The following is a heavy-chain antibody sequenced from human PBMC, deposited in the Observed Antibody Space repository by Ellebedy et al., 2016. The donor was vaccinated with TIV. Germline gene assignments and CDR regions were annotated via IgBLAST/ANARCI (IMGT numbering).Heavy chain of an antibody. V-gene: IGHV1-8*01. CDR1: GYTFTSYD. CDR2: MNPNSGNT. J-gene: IGHJ4*02. D-gene: IGHD3-10*01. Sequence: AASVKVSCKASGYTFTSYDINWVRQATGQGLEWMGWMNPNSGNTGYAQKFQGRVTMTRNTSISTAYMELSSLRSEDTAVYYCARGGAMVRGVIVDYWGQGTLVTVSS. CDR3: ARGGAMVRGVIVDY.